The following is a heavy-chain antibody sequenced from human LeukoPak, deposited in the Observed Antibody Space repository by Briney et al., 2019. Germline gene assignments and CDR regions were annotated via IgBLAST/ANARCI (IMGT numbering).Heavy chain of an antibody. CDR3: ARDLGRYCSGGSCYGTLWD. CDR2: IYSGGST. Sequence: PGGSLRLSCAASGFTVSSNYMSWVRQAPGKGLEWVSVIYSGGSTYYADSVKGRFTISGDNSKNTLYLQMNSLRAEDTAVYYCARDLGRYCSGGSCYGTLWDWGQGTLVTVSS. J-gene: IGHJ4*02. D-gene: IGHD2-15*01. CDR1: GFTVSSNY. V-gene: IGHV3-53*05.